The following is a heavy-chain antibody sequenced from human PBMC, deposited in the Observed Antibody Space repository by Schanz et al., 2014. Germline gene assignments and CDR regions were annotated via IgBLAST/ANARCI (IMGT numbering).Heavy chain of an antibody. V-gene: IGHV3-74*01. CDR1: GFTFRNNW. J-gene: IGHJ5*02. CDR3: VRDERISSGVWFDP. CDR2: IDGEGGDT. Sequence: VQLEESGGGVVQPGGSLRLSCAASGFTFRNNWMHWFRQGPGKGLSWVSRIDGEGGDTRYADSVKGRFTVFRDNARNMVFLQMNSLRVDDTGVYYCVRDERISSGVWFDPWGQGTLVTVSS. D-gene: IGHD6-19*01.